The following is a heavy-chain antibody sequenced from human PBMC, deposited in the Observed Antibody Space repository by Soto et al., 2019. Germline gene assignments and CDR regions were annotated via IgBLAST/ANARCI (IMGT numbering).Heavy chain of an antibody. V-gene: IGHV1-18*01. D-gene: IGHD1-1*01. CDR1: GYAFTTYG. CDR2: ISAHDGNT. CDR3: ARGRYGYY. Sequence: QVHLVQSGAEVKTPGASVKVSCKGSGYAFTTYGITWVRQAPGQGLEWMGWISAHDGNTNYAQKLQCRVTVTRETSTSTAYMELRSLRSDDTAVYYCARGRYGYYWGQGDRVTASS. J-gene: IGHJ4*02.